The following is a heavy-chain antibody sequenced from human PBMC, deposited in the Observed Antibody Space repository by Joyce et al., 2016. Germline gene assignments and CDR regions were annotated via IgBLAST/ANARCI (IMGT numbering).Heavy chain of an antibody. J-gene: IGHJ5*02. CDR3: ARSFDP. Sequence: EVQLVESGGGLIQPGGSLRLSCAASGFTVNSNDMSWVRQAPGKGLEWVSLISSDGTTYYADSVKCRFTISRDNSKNTLYLQMNSLRAEDTAVYFCARSFDPWGQGTLVTVSS. CDR2: ISSDGTT. V-gene: IGHV3-53*01. CDR1: GFTVNSND.